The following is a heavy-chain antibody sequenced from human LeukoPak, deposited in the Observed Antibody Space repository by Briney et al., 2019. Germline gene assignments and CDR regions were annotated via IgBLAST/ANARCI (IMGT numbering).Heavy chain of an antibody. D-gene: IGHD2-2*01. J-gene: IGHJ4*02. Sequence: GASVKVSCKASGYTFTGYYMHWVRQAPGQGLEWMGWISAENGHTNYAQNLQGRVTMTTDTSTSTAYMELRSLRSDDTAVYYCARDLNYCSTISCSPGGYWGQGALVTVSS. CDR3: ARDLNYCSTISCSPGGY. V-gene: IGHV1-18*04. CDR2: ISAENGHT. CDR1: GYTFTGYY.